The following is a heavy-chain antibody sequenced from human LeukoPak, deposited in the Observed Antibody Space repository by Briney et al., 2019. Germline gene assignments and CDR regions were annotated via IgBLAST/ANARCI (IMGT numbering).Heavy chain of an antibody. CDR2: ISSNGGST. J-gene: IGHJ6*02. D-gene: IGHD6-13*01. Sequence: GGSLRLSCAASGFTFSSYAMHWVRQAPGKGLEYVSAISSNGGSTYYANSVKGRFTISRDNAKNSLYLQMNSLRAEDTAVYYCARDHSSSRDYYYYYGMDVWGQGTTVTVSS. V-gene: IGHV3-64*01. CDR1: GFTFSSYA. CDR3: ARDHSSSRDYYYYYGMDV.